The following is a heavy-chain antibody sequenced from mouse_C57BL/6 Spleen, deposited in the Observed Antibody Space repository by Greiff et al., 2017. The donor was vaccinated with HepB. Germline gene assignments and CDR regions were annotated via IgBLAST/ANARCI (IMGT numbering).Heavy chain of an antibody. Sequence: EVKLVESGGGLVKPGGSLKLSCAASGFTFSSYTMSWVRQTPAKRLEWVATISGGGGNTYYPNSVKGRFTISRDNAKNTLYLQMSSLRSEDTALYNGTRHKLPLTEDYAMDDWGQGTSVTVSS. D-gene: IGHD4-1*01. V-gene: IGHV5-9*01. CDR2: ISGGGGNT. CDR3: TRHKLPLTEDYAMDD. CDR1: GFTFSSYT. J-gene: IGHJ4*01.